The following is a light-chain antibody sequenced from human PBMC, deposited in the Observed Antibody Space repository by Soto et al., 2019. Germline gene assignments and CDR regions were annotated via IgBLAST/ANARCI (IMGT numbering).Light chain of an antibody. V-gene: IGKV1-8*01. CDR3: QQRSNWHLT. J-gene: IGKJ4*01. CDR2: AAS. Sequence: AIRMTQSPSSFSASTGDRVTLTCRASQGISSYLAWYQQKPGKAPKLLIYAASTLQSGVPSRFSGSGSGTDFTLTISSLEPEDFAVYYCQQRSNWHLTFGGGTKVDIK. CDR1: QGISSY.